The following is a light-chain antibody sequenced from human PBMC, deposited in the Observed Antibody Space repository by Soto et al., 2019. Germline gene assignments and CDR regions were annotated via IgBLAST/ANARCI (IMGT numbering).Light chain of an antibody. V-gene: IGKV3-15*01. J-gene: IGKJ5*01. CDR1: QSVSDK. CDR2: DKX. CDR3: QQYSKWPPST. Sequence: EMVMTQSPATLSVSPGERATVSXRASQSVSDKLAWYQQQPGXXPRIXXXDKXTRATGIPARFSGSGSGKEFTLTISSLQSEDFAVYYCQQYSKWPPSTFGQGTRLEIK.